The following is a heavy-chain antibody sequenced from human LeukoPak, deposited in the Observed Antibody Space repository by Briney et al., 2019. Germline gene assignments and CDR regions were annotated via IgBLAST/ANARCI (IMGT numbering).Heavy chain of an antibody. CDR3: ATVNYGDYGSFDS. CDR2: IRRSSSAM. Sequence: PGGSLRLSCAASGFTFSSYAMSWVRQAPGKGLEWIPYIRRSSSAMYYADSVQGRFTVSRDDAKNSLSLLMNSLRDEDTAVYCCATVNYGDYGSFDSWGQGTLVTVSS. D-gene: IGHD4-17*01. CDR1: GFTFSSYA. V-gene: IGHV3-48*02. J-gene: IGHJ4*02.